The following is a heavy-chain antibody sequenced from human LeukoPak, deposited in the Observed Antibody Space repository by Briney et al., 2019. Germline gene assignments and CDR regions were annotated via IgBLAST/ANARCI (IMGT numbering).Heavy chain of an antibody. CDR2: ISGRGTST. J-gene: IGHJ3*02. Sequence: GGSLRVSCEGSGFTFSKYAMSWVRQAPGKGLEWVSAISGRGTSTYYADSVKGRFTISRDNSVNMSYLQMNSLRAEDTAIYYCAKEIFSVTMRIEVQGAFDIWGQGTMVSVSS. D-gene: IGHD3-22*01. CDR1: GFTFSKYA. CDR3: AKEIFSVTMRIEVQGAFDI. V-gene: IGHV3-23*01.